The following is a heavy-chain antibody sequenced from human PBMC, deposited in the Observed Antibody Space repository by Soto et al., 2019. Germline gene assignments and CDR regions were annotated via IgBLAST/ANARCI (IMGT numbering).Heavy chain of an antibody. V-gene: IGHV3-33*01. CDR3: ARGIAAAPPTYYYYGMDV. CDR1: GFTFSNYG. Sequence: QVQLVESGGGVVQPGRSLRLSCAASGFTFSNYGMHWVRQAPGKGLGWGAVIWYDGSNKYYADSVKGRFTISRDNSKNTLYLQMNSLRAEDTAVYYCARGIAAAPPTYYYYGMDVWGQGTTVTVSS. J-gene: IGHJ6*02. CDR2: IWYDGSNK. D-gene: IGHD6-13*01.